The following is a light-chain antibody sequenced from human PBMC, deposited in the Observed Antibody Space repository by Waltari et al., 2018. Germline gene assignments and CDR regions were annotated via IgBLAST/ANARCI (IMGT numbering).Light chain of an antibody. CDR2: STN. Sequence: QSVLTQPPSPSGTPGQSVTISCSGSRSNIGAAAVNWYQVLPGTAPRLLIYSTNQRPTGVPERFAGSKSGTSASLAISGLQSEDEADYYCATWDYSLDGQVFGGGTKLTVL. J-gene: IGLJ3*02. CDR1: RSNIGAAA. CDR3: ATWDYSLDGQV. V-gene: IGLV1-44*01.